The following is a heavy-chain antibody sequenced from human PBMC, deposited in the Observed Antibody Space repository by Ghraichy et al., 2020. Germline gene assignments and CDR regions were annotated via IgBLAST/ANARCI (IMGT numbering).Heavy chain of an antibody. Sequence: SETLSLTCTVSGGSISSGGYFWSWIRQHPGKGLEWIGYIYYSGSTYYNPSLKSRVTISVDTSKNQFSLKLSSVTAADTAVYYCACRIAAAGTSLIFDYWGQGTLVTVSS. CDR3: ACRIAAAGTSLIFDY. V-gene: IGHV4-31*03. CDR2: IYYSGST. D-gene: IGHD6-13*01. J-gene: IGHJ4*02. CDR1: GGSISSGGYF.